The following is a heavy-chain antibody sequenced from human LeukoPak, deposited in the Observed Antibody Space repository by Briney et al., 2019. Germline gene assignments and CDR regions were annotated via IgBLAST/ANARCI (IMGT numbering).Heavy chain of an antibody. J-gene: IGHJ4*02. Sequence: PSETLSLTCTVSGGSISSYYWSWIRQPPGKGLEWIGYIYYSGSTNYNPSLKSRVTISVDTSKNQFSLKLSSVTAADTAVYYCARGLMPLGYYFDYWGQGTLVTVSS. CDR1: GGSISSYY. D-gene: IGHD2-8*01. V-gene: IGHV4-59*01. CDR2: IYYSGST. CDR3: ARGLMPLGYYFDY.